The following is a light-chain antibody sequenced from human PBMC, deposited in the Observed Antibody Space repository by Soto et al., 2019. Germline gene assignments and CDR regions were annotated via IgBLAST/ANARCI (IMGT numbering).Light chain of an antibody. CDR3: QQRVDWPAT. V-gene: IGKV3-11*01. J-gene: IGKJ2*01. CDR2: DAS. CDR1: QSVNTY. Sequence: EIVLTQSPATLSLSPGERATLSCRASQSVNTYLAWYQQRPGQAPRLLIYDASNRPTGIPGRFSGSGSGTDFILSISSLEPEDFAVYYCQQRVDWPATFGQGTKLEIE.